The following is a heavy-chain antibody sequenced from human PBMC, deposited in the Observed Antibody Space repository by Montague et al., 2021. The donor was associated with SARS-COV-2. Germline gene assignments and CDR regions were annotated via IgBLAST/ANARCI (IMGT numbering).Heavy chain of an antibody. CDR1: GVSISEFG. J-gene: IGHJ5*02. Sequence: SETLSLTCAVSGVSISEFGWSWVRQSPTKGLEWVAFIFTKAGTSXSPSLESRLTVSLDTSKNQVSLNLTSVNAADTAVYYCARHYASGTYPLDLWGRGTLVTVSS. CDR3: ARHYASGTYPLDL. V-gene: IGHV4-4*08. D-gene: IGHD3-16*01. CDR2: IFTKAGT.